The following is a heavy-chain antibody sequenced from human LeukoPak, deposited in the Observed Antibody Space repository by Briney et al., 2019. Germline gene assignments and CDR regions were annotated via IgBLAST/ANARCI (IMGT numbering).Heavy chain of an antibody. J-gene: IGHJ4*02. D-gene: IGHD2-15*01. CDR2: IKSKTDGGTT. CDR3: AKGGVVVVVAANDY. CDR1: GFTFSNAW. V-gene: IGHV3-15*01. Sequence: GGSLRLSCAASGFTFSNAWMSWVRQAPGKGLEWVGRIKSKTDGGTTDYAAPVKGRFTISRDDSKNTLYLQMNSLRAEDTAVYYCAKGGVVVVVAANDYWGQGTLVTVSS.